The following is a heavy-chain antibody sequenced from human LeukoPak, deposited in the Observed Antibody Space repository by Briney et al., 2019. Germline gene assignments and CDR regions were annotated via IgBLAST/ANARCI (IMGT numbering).Heavy chain of an antibody. CDR2: ISAYNGNT. J-gene: IGHJ4*02. Sequence: GASVKVSCKASGYTFTSYGISWVRQAPGQGLEWMGWISAYNGNTNYAQKLQGRVTMTTDTSTSTAYMELRSLRSDDTAVYYCARDRSLVVPVAIGYWGQGTLVTVSS. CDR3: ARDRSLVVPVAIGY. D-gene: IGHD2-2*01. CDR1: GYTFTSYG. V-gene: IGHV1-18*01.